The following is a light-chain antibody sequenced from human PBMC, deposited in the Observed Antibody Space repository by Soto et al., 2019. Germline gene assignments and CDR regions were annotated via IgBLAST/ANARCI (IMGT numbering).Light chain of an antibody. V-gene: IGKV1-39*01. CDR2: AAS. Sequence: IQMTQSHSSLSASVGYRFTITCRASQSISSYLNWYQQKPGKAPKLLIYAASSLQSGVPSRFSGSGSGTDFTLTISSLQPEDFATYYCQQSYSTPWTFGQGTRLEIK. CDR3: QQSYSTPWT. CDR1: QSISSY. J-gene: IGKJ5*01.